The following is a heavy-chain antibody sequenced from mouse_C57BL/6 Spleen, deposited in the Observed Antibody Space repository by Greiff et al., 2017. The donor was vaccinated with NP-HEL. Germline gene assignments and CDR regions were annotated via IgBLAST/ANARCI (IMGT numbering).Heavy chain of an antibody. J-gene: IGHJ1*03. V-gene: IGHV1-18*01. CDR2: INPNNGGT. Sequence: VQLQQSGPELVKPGASVKIPCKASGYTFTDYNMDWVKQSHGKSLEWIGDINPNNGGTIYNQKFKGKATLTVDKSSSTAYMELRSLTSEDTAVYYCARTLYNGYWYFDVWGTGTTVTVSS. CDR1: GYTFTDYN. D-gene: IGHD1-3*01. CDR3: ARTLYNGYWYFDV.